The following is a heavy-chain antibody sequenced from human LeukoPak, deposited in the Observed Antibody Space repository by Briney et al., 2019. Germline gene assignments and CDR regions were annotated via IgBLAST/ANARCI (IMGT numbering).Heavy chain of an antibody. CDR2: IFGTA. V-gene: IGHV1-69*01. J-gene: IGHJ6*02. CDR3: ARGTAHTSYYYYGMDV. D-gene: IGHD5-18*01. Sequence: IFGTANYAQKFQGRVTITADESTSTAYMELSSLRSEDTAVYYCARGTAHTSYYYYGMDVWGQGTTVTVSS.